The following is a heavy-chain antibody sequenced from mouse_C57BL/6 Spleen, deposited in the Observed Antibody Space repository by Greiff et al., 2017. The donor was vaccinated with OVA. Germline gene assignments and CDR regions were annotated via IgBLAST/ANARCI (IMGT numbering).Heavy chain of an antibody. CDR1: GYTFTSYW. V-gene: IGHV1-64*01. D-gene: IGHD2-4*01. CDR3: ARMDDYDGFDY. Sequence: QVHVKQPGAELVKPGASVKLSCKASGYTFTSYWMHWVKQRPGQGLEWIGMIHPNSGSTNYNEKFKSKATLTVDKSSSTAYMQLSSLTSEDSAVYYCARMDDYDGFDYWGQGTTLTVSS. CDR2: IHPNSGST. J-gene: IGHJ2*01.